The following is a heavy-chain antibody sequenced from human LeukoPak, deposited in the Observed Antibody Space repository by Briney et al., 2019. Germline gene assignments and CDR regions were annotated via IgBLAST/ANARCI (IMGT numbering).Heavy chain of an antibody. J-gene: IGHJ4*02. CDR2: IYHSGST. CDR1: GVSVSRGGYC. V-gene: IGHV4-30-2*01. Sequence: PSQTLSLTCAVSGVSVSRGGYCWSWIRQPPGKGLEWIGYIYHSGSTYYNPSLKSRVTISVDRSKNQFSLKLSSVTAADTAAYYCARAKGDCSRPSCYSPFDYWGQGTLVTVSS. D-gene: IGHD2-2*01. CDR3: ARAKGDCSRPSCYSPFDY.